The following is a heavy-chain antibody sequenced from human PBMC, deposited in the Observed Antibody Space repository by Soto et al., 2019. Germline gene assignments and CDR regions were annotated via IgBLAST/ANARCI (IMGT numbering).Heavy chain of an antibody. Sequence: SETLSLTCTVSGGSISSHYWSWIRQPPGKGLEWIGYIYYSGSTNYNPSLKSRVTISVDTSKNQFSLKLSSVTAADTAVYYCARDYSGMDVWGQGTTVTVSS. V-gene: IGHV4-59*11. CDR1: GGSISSHY. J-gene: IGHJ6*02. CDR2: IYYSGST. CDR3: ARDYSGMDV.